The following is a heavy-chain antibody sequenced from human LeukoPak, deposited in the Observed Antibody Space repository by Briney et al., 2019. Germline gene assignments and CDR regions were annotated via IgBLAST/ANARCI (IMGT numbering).Heavy chain of an antibody. J-gene: IGHJ5*02. Sequence: GGSLRLSCAASGFTFSSYAMSWVRQAPGKGLEWVSAISGSGGSTYYADSVKGRFTISRDNAKNSLYLQMNSLRAEDTAVYYCARGGATTFGFDPWGQGTLVTVSS. CDR1: GFTFSSYA. V-gene: IGHV3-23*01. D-gene: IGHD1-26*01. CDR3: ARGGATTFGFDP. CDR2: ISGSGGST.